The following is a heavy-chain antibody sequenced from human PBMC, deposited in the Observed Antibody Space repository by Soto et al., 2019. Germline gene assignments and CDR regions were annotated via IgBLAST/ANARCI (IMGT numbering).Heavy chain of an antibody. J-gene: IGHJ6*02. D-gene: IGHD3-10*01. CDR1: GFTLRTYT. CDR2: IRGFSPYT. CDR3: ARDRGYDAHDYYYNAMDV. Sequence: GGSLRLSCISSGFTLRTYTMNGVRQAPGKGLEWVSGIRGFSPYTFYAESVKGRFTISRDNAKNSLDLQMDSLRAEDTAVYYCARDRGYDAHDYYYNAMDVWGQGTTVTVSS. V-gene: IGHV3-21*01.